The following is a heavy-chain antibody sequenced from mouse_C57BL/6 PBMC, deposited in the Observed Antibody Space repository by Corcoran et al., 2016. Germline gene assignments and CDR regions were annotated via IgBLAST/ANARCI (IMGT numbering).Heavy chain of an antibody. J-gene: IGHJ1*03. CDR1: GYTFTDYN. Sequence: EVQLQQSGPELVKPGASVKIPCKASGYTFTDYNMDWVKQSHGKSLEWIGDINPNNGGTIYNQKFKGKATLTVDKSSSTAYMELRSLTSEDTAVYYCARAGFYYDYAWYFDVWGTGTTVTVSS. CDR3: ARAGFYYDYAWYFDV. V-gene: IGHV1-18*01. CDR2: INPNNGGT. D-gene: IGHD2-4*01.